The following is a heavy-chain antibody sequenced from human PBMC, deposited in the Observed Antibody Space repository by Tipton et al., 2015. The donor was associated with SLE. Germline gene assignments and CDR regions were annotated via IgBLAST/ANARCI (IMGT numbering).Heavy chain of an antibody. D-gene: IGHD7-27*01. Sequence: TLSLTCTVSGASVTSHNYYWNWVRQPAGKGLEWIGRIYTGGFTYYNPSLESRVTISMDTSKNQFSLKLSSVTAADTAVYYCARDGPTWGYYYYMDVWGKGTTVTVSS. CDR2: IYTGGFT. J-gene: IGHJ6*03. CDR3: ARDGPTWGYYYYMDV. V-gene: IGHV4-61*02. CDR1: GASVTSHNYY.